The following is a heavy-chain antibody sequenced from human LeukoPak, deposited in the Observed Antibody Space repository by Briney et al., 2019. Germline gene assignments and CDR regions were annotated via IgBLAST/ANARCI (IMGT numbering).Heavy chain of an antibody. CDR3: ARRVVVVGLDY. CDR1: GFTFSSYS. CDR2: ISSSSYI. V-gene: IGHV3-21*01. Sequence: GGSLRLSCAASGFTFSSYSMNWVRQAPGKGLEWVSSISSSSYIYYADSVKGRFTISRDNAKNSLYLQMNSLRAEDTAVYYCARRVVVVGLDYWGQGTLVTVSS. D-gene: IGHD3-22*01. J-gene: IGHJ4*02.